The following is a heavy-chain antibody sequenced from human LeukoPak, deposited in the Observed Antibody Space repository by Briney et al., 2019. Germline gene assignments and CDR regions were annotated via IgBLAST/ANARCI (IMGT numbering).Heavy chain of an antibody. D-gene: IGHD2-2*02. CDR2: ISSSSSYI. CDR3: ARSDTHAFDI. Sequence: GGSLRLSCAASGFTFSSYSMNWVRQAPGKGLEWVSSISSSSSYIYYADSVKGRFTISRDNAKNSLYLQMNSPRAEDTAVYYCARSDTHAFDIWGQGTMVTVSS. J-gene: IGHJ3*02. V-gene: IGHV3-21*01. CDR1: GFTFSSYS.